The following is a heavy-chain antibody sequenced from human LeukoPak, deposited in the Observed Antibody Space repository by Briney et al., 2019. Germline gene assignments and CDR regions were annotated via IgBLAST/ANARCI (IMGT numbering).Heavy chain of an antibody. Sequence: GASVKVSCKVSGYTLTELSMHWVRQAPGKGLEWMGGFDPEDGETIYAQKFQGRVTMTEDTSTDTAYMELSSLRSEDTAVYYCATGGWNYGNYDYWGQGTLVTVSS. CDR3: ATGGWNYGNYDY. D-gene: IGHD1-7*01. CDR2: FDPEDGET. V-gene: IGHV1-24*01. J-gene: IGHJ4*02. CDR1: GYTLTELS.